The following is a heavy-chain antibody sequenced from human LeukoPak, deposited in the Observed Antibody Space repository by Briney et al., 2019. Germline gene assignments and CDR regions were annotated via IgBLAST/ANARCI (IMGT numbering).Heavy chain of an antibody. CDR3: ANTRSYAFDI. CDR1: GFTVSSSY. V-gene: IGHV3-66*01. J-gene: IGHJ3*02. D-gene: IGHD2-2*02. Sequence: GGSLRLSCAASGFTVSSSYMSWVRQAPGKGLDWVSIIFAGGNTYYADSVRGRFTISRDSSKNTVYLQMNSPRAEDTAVYYCANTRSYAFDIWGQGTMVTVSS. CDR2: IFAGGNT.